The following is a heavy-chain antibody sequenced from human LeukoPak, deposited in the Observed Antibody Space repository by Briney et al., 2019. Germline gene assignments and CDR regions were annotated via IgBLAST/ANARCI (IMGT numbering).Heavy chain of an antibody. CDR1: GGTFINYA. D-gene: IGHD2-8*02. V-gene: IGHV1-18*01. CDR3: ARLVGRSNWFDP. Sequence: VASVTVSCKASGGTFINYAISWVRQAPGQGGEWMGWISAYNGNTNYAQKLQGRVTMTTDTSTSTAYMELRSLRSDDTAVYYCARLVGRSNWFDPWGQGTLVTVSS. CDR2: ISAYNGNT. J-gene: IGHJ5*02.